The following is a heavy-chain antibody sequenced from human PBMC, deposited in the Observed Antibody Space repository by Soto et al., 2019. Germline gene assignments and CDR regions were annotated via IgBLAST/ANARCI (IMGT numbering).Heavy chain of an antibody. J-gene: IGHJ6*02. V-gene: IGHV1-69*13. D-gene: IGHD3-22*01. CDR2: IIPIFGTA. CDR3: ASYDSSGYYPLGYYGMDV. CDR1: GGTFSSYA. Sequence: ASVKVSCKASGGTFSSYAISWVRQAPGQGLEWMGGIIPIFGTANYAQKFQGRVTITADESTSTAYMELSSLRSEDTAVYYCASYDSSGYYPLGYYGMDVWGQGTTVTVSS.